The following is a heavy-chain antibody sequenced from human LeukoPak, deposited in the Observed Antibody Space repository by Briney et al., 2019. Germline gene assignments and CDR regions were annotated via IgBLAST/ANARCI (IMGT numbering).Heavy chain of an antibody. Sequence: SETLSLTCIVSGGSISGYHWSWIRQPAGRGLGWIGRIYSSGSTNYNPSLKSRVSMSVDTSNNEFSLSLTSVTAADTAIYYCARGQDWFDPWGQGTLVTVSS. J-gene: IGHJ5*02. CDR3: ARGQDWFDP. V-gene: IGHV4-4*07. CDR2: IYSSGST. CDR1: GGSISGYH.